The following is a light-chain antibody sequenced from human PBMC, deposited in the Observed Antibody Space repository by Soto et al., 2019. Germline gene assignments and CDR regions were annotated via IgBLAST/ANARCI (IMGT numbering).Light chain of an antibody. V-gene: IGKV1-5*01. Sequence: DIQMTQSPSTLSASVGDRVTITCRASQSISSWLAWYQQKPGKAPKLLIYDASSLESGVPSRFSGSGSGTEFTLTISSLQPDDFATYYCQQYNSLLGQGTKLEIK. J-gene: IGKJ2*01. CDR3: QQYNSL. CDR2: DAS. CDR1: QSISSW.